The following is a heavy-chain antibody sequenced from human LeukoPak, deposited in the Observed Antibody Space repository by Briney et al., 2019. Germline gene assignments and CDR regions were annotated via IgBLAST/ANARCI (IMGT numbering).Heavy chain of an antibody. CDR3: ARGVIAVAAPYYFDY. J-gene: IGHJ4*02. V-gene: IGHV4-59*12. CDR2: IYYSGST. Sequence: PSETLSLTCTVSGGSISSYYWSWIRQPPGKGLEWIGYIYYSGSTNCIPSLKSRVTISVDTSKNQFSLKLSSVTAADTAVYYCARGVIAVAAPYYFDYWGQGTLVTVSS. D-gene: IGHD6-19*01. CDR1: GGSISSYY.